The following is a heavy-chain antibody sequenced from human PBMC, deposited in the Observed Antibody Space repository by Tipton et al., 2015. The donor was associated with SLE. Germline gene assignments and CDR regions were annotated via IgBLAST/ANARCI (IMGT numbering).Heavy chain of an antibody. J-gene: IGHJ3*02. CDR3: ARSGTTEGAFDI. CDR1: GYTFTSYD. D-gene: IGHD4-17*01. Sequence: QSGAEVKKPGASVKVSCKASGYTFTSYDINWVRQATGQGLGWMGWMNPNSGNTGYAQKFQGRVTMTRNTSVSTAYMELSSLRSEDTAVYYCARSGTTEGAFDIWGQGTMVTVSS. V-gene: IGHV1-8*02. CDR2: MNPNSGNT.